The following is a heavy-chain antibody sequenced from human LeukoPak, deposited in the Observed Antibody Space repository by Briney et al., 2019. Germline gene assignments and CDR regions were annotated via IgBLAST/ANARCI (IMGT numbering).Heavy chain of an antibody. CDR2: IYYSGST. J-gene: IGHJ4*02. Sequence: SETLSLTCTVSGGSISSHYWSWIRQPPGKGLEWIGYIYYSGSTNYNPSLESRVTISVDTSKNQFSLKLSSVTAADTAVYYCARRTTSFGVYYFDYWGQGTLVTVSS. V-gene: IGHV4-59*11. CDR1: GGSISSHY. D-gene: IGHD3-16*01. CDR3: ARRTTSFGVYYFDY.